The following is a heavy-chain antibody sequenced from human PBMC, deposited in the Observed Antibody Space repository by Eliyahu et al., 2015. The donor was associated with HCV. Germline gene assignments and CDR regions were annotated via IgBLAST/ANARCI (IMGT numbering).Heavy chain of an antibody. J-gene: IGHJ4*02. CDR3: AKSRTGISHPFDY. Sequence: EVQLLXSGGGLVQPGGSLRLSCAASGFPFMXYAMIWXRXAPGKGLEWVSAISGSNSITYYSDSLXGRFTISRDNSKNTLYLQXNSLRAEDTAVYYCAKSRTGISHPFDYWGQGTLVTVSS. CDR1: GFPFMXYA. D-gene: IGHD1-1*01. CDR2: ISGSNSIT. V-gene: IGHV3-23*01.